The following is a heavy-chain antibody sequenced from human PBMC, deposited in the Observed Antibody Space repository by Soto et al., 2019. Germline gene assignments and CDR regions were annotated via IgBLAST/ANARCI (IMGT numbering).Heavy chain of an antibody. V-gene: IGHV3-11*01. CDR2: ISSSGSTI. J-gene: IGHJ3*02. CDR3: ARAPSTPRYCSGGSCYSGAFDI. D-gene: IGHD2-15*01. Sequence: GGSLRLSCAASGFTFSDYYMSWIRQAPGKGLEWVSYISSSGSTIYYADSVKGRFTISRDNAKNSLYLQMNSLRAEETAVYYCARAPSTPRYCSGGSCYSGAFDIWGQGTMVTVSS. CDR1: GFTFSDYY.